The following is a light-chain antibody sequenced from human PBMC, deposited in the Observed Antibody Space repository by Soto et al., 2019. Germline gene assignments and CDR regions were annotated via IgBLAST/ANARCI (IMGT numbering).Light chain of an antibody. CDR2: EVT. J-gene: IGLJ1*01. CDR3: LSFTSSFTYI. V-gene: IGLV2-8*01. CDR1: ASDIGRYNY. Sequence: QSVLTQPPSASGSPGQSVTISCIGTASDIGRYNYVSWYQHHPGKAPKLIIYEVTKRPPGVPDRFSGSKSGNTASLTVSGLQADDEADYYCLSFTSSFTYIFGTGTKVTVL.